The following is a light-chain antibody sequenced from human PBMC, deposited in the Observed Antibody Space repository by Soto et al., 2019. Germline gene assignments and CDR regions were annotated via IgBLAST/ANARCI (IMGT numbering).Light chain of an antibody. V-gene: IGKV3-20*01. J-gene: IGKJ4*01. Sequence: EIVLTQSPGTLSLSPGERATLSCRASQSVSSNYLAWYQQKPGQAPRLLISGASTRATGIPDRFSGSGSGTDFTLTISSLEPEDIAVYYCQQYGSTPPTTFGGGTKVEIK. CDR3: QQYGSTPPTT. CDR1: QSVSSNY. CDR2: GAS.